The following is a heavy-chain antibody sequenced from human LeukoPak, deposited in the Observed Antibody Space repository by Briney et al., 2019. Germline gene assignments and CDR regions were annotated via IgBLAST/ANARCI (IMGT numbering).Heavy chain of an antibody. V-gene: IGHV1-46*01. CDR2: VRPSGGST. J-gene: IGHJ4*02. CDR3: AREREGTYYFDY. D-gene: IGHD1-26*01. Sequence: ASVKVSCKASGYTFTSYFMHWVRQAPGQGLEWVGVVRPSGGSTTYAQKFQGSVTMTRDTSTSTVYVELTSLSSEDTAVYYCAREREGTYYFDYWGQGTLVTVSS. CDR1: GYTFTSYF.